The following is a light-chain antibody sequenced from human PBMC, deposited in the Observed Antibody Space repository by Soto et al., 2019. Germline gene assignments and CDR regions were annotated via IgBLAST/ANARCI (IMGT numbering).Light chain of an antibody. CDR2: GAS. CDR1: QGVSNY. CDR3: QHYSTSAFT. V-gene: IGKV3-20*01. Sequence: EIVLTQSPGTLSLSPGERATLPCRASQGVSNYLVWYRQRPGQAPRLLIHGASITATGIPDRFSGSGSGTDFTLTISRLEPEDFAVYYCQHYSTSAFTFGPGTKVEIK. J-gene: IGKJ3*01.